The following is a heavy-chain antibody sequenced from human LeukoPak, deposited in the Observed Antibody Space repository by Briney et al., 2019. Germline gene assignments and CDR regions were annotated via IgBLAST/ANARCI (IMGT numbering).Heavy chain of an antibody. Sequence: SETLSLTCTVSGGSISSSSYYWGWIRQPPGKGLEWIGSIYYSGSTYYNPSLKSRVTISVDTSKNQFSLKLSSVTAADTAVYYCARQKAWSGPWAMDVWGKGTTVTVSS. V-gene: IGHV4-39*01. CDR2: IYYSGST. D-gene: IGHD3-3*01. CDR3: ARQKAWSGPWAMDV. J-gene: IGHJ6*03. CDR1: GGSISSSSYY.